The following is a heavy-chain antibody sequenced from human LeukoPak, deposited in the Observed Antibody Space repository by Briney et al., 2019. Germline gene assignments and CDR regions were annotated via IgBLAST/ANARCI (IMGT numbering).Heavy chain of an antibody. V-gene: IGHV3-30*04. J-gene: IGHJ4*02. CDR3: ARDLRGPTGYDSSARDTFDY. D-gene: IGHD3-22*01. CDR2: SFYDGTMQ. CDR1: GSTFTAYY. Sequence: SCKASGSTFTAYYMHWVRQAPGKGLEWVGVSFYDGTMQYYSDSVKGRFTISRDNSKNTLYLQMSSLRGEDTAVYYCARDLRGPTGYDSSARDTFDYWGQGTLVTVSS.